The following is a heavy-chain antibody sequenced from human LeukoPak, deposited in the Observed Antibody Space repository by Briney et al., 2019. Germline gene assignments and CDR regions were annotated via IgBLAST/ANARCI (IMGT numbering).Heavy chain of an antibody. J-gene: IGHJ4*02. CDR1: GFTFSCYA. CDR2: ISGSGGST. V-gene: IGHV3-23*01. CDR3: AKAVSGFYFDGLGDY. D-gene: IGHD3-9*01. Sequence: GGSLRLSCAASGFTFSCYAMSWVRQAPGKGLEWVSAISGSGGSTYYADSVKGRFTISRDNSKNTLYLQMNSLRAEDTAVYYCAKAVSGFYFDGLGDYWGQGTLVTVSS.